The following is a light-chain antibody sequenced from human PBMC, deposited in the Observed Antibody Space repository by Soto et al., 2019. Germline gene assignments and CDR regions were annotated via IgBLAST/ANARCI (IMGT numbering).Light chain of an antibody. J-gene: IGKJ1*01. CDR1: QSMSSS. CDR3: HQNHSYSAWM. Sequence: DIQMTQSPSTLSASVGLKVTITCRASQSMSSSLAWYQQKPEKAPKLLIYKASSLESGLPSRFRGSGSGTEFTLTISSRQPDIFGSYYCHQNHSYSAWMFGQGTKVEIK. CDR2: KAS. V-gene: IGKV1-5*03.